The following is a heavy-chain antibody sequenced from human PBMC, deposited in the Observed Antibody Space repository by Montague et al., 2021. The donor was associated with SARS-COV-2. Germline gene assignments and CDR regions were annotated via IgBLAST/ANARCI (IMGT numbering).Heavy chain of an antibody. CDR1: GGSISNYY. CDR2: IYSSGSI. J-gene: IGHJ6*02. CDR3: ARNPGDYYGMDV. Sequence: SETLSLTCNVSGGSISNYYWSWILQPAGKGLEWIGRIYSSGSINYNPSLKTRITLSVDTSKNQLSLRLNSVTAADTAVYYCARNPGDYYGMDVWGQGTTVTVSS. V-gene: IGHV4-4*07. D-gene: IGHD3-10*01.